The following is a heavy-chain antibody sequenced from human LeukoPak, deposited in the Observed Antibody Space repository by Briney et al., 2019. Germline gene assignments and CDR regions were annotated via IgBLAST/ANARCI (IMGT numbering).Heavy chain of an antibody. V-gene: IGHV4-34*01. CDR3: ARGNVYGDYDWYFDL. J-gene: IGHJ2*01. Sequence: NPSETLSLTCAVYGGSFSGYYWSWIRQPPGKGLEWIGEINHSGGTNYNPSLKSRVTISVDTSKNQFSLKLSSVTAADTAVYYCARGNVYGDYDWYFDLWGRGTLVTVSS. D-gene: IGHD4-17*01. CDR1: GGSFSGYY. CDR2: INHSGGT.